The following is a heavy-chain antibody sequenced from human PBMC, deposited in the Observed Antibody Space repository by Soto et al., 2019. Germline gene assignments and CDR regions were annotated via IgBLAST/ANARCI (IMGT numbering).Heavy chain of an antibody. V-gene: IGHV4-59*01. CDR3: ARGGWNYEKVNSFDP. J-gene: IGHJ5*02. Sequence: SETLSLTCTVSGGSISSYYWSWIRQPPGKGLEWIGYIYYSGSTNYNPSVKSRVTISVDTSKNQFSLKLSSVTAADTAVYYCARGGWNYEKVNSFDPWGQGTLVTVSS. CDR1: GGSISSYY. CDR2: IYYSGST. D-gene: IGHD1-7*01.